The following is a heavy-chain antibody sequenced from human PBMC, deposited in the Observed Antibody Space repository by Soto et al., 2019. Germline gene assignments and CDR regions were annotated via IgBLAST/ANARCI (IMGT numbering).Heavy chain of an antibody. Sequence: PGGSLRLSCAASGFTVSSHYMTWVRQAPGKGLEWVSLIYTGGSTYYADSVKGRFTISRDNTKNMLYLQMNSLRAEDTAVYYCARDSGRRGYDAFDIWGQGTMVTVSS. V-gene: IGHV3-53*01. D-gene: IGHD2-8*02. J-gene: IGHJ3*02. CDR2: IYTGGST. CDR3: ARDSGRRGYDAFDI. CDR1: GFTVSSHY.